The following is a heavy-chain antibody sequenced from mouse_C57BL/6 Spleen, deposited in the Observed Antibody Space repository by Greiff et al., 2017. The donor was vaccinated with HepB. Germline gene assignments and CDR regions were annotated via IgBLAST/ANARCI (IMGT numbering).Heavy chain of an antibody. CDR3: ARHNDYDAY. CDR2: IYPGDGDT. V-gene: IGHV1-82*01. J-gene: IGHJ2*01. Sequence: QVQLQQSGPEPVKPGASVKISCKASGYAFSSSWMNWVKQRPGKGLEWIGRIYPGDGDTNYNGKFKGKATLTADKSSSTAYMQLSSLTSEDSAVYFCARHNDYDAYWGQGTTLTVSS. D-gene: IGHD2-4*01. CDR1: GYAFSSSW.